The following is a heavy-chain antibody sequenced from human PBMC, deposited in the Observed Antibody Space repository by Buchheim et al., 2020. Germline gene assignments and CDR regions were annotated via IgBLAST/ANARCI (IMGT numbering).Heavy chain of an antibody. D-gene: IGHD2-21*01. CDR1: GFTFSSYA. CDR3: TSPGPAYDY. V-gene: IGHV3-30-3*01. CDR2: ISYDGSNK. Sequence: QVQLVESGGGVVQPGRSLRLSCAASGFTFSSYAMHWVRQAPGKGLEWVAVISYDGSNKYYADSVKGRFTIYRDNSKKTLYLQMNSLRAEDTAVYYCTSPGPAYDYWGQGTL. J-gene: IGHJ4*02.